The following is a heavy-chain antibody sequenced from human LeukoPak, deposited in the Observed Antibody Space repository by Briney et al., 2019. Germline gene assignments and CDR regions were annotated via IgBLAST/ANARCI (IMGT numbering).Heavy chain of an antibody. V-gene: IGHV3-48*01. CDR1: GFTFTVYS. Sequence: GRSLRLSCAASGFTFTVYSMTWVRQAPGKGLEWISHISAASHGIYYADSVKGRFTVSRDNAKNTLYLQMNSLRAEDTAVYYCAKAVLSPDYWGQGTLVTVSS. J-gene: IGHJ4*02. CDR3: AKAVLSPDY. CDR2: ISAASHGI.